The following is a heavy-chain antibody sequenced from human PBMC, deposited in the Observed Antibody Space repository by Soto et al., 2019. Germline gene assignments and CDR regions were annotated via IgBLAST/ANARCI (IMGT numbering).Heavy chain of an antibody. J-gene: IGHJ6*03. CDR1: GYTFTSYD. V-gene: IGHV1-8*01. CDR3: ARGLRYCSGGSCYYYYYMDV. CDR2: MNPNSGNT. Sequence: QVQLVPSGAEVKKPGASVKVSCKASGYTFTSYDINWVRQATGQGLEWMGWMNPNSGNTGYAQKFQGRDTMTRNTSISTAYMELSRLRSEDTAVYYCARGLRYCSGGSCYYYYYMDVWGKGTTVTVSS. D-gene: IGHD2-15*01.